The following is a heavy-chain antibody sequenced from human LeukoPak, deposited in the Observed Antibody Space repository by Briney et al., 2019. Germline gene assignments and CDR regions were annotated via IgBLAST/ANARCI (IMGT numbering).Heavy chain of an antibody. CDR3: ARDAPRNIRGIDY. V-gene: IGHV1-18*01. D-gene: IGHD1/OR15-1a*01. Sequence: ASVKVSCMASGYTFTSYGISWVRQAPGQGLEWMGWISAYNGNTNYAQKLQGRVTMTTDTSASTAYVELRSLRSDDTAVYYCARDAPRNIRGIDYWGQGTLVTVSS. CDR2: ISAYNGNT. CDR1: GYTFTSYG. J-gene: IGHJ4*02.